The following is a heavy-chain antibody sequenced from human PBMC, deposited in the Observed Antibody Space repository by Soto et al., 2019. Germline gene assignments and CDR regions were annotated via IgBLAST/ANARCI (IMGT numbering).Heavy chain of an antibody. D-gene: IGHD3-22*01. V-gene: IGHV1-69*13. CDR2: IIPILGTA. CDR3: ARDKGSYDSSGYYFY. Sequence: SVKVSCKASGGTFSSYAISWVRQAPGQGLEWMGGIIPILGTANYAQKFQGRVTITADESTSTAYMELSSLRSEDTAVYYCARDKGSYDSSGYYFYWGQGTLVTVSS. J-gene: IGHJ4*02. CDR1: GGTFSSYA.